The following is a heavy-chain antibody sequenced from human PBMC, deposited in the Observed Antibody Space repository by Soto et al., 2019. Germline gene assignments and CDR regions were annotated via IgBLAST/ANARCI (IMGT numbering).Heavy chain of an antibody. CDR2: ISAYNGNT. V-gene: IGHV1-18*01. Sequence: ASVKVSCKASGYTFTSYGISWVRQAPGQGLEWMGWISAYNGNTNHAQKLQGRVTMTTDTSTSTAYMELRSLRSDDTAVYYCASSGPYDFWSGYSYYFDDWGQGTLVTVSS. CDR3: ASSGPYDFWSGYSYYFDD. CDR1: GYTFTSYG. D-gene: IGHD3-3*01. J-gene: IGHJ4*02.